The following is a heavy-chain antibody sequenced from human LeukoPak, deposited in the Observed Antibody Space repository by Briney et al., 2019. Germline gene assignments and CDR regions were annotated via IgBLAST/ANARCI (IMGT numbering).Heavy chain of an antibody. J-gene: IGHJ4*02. D-gene: IGHD3-10*01. Sequence: ASVKVSCKASGYTFTGYYMHWVRQAPGQGLEWMGWINPNSGGTNYAQKFQGRFTMTRDTSISTAYMELSRLRSDDTAVYYCARSQRITMVRGVIIYDYWGQGTLVTVSS. CDR3: ARSQRITMVRGVIIYDY. CDR2: INPNSGGT. V-gene: IGHV1-2*02. CDR1: GYTFTGYY.